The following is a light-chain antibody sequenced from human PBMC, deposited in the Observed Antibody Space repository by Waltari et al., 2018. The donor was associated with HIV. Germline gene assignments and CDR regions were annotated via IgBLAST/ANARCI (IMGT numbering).Light chain of an antibody. V-gene: IGLV1-40*01. Sequence: QPGLTQSPSVSGTSAQGLTMSCTGRSANVGIDYVVLSDQHLPGTAPNVIIYGNTNRPSGVPDRISSSKSGTSASLVITGLQAEDEADYYCQSYDNSLSGTYVFGGGTKVNVL. CDR1: SANVGIDYV. CDR3: QSYDNSLSGTYV. CDR2: GNT. J-gene: IGLJ1*01.